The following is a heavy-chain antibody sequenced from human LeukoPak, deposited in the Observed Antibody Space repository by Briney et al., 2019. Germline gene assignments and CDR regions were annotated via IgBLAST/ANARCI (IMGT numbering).Heavy chain of an antibody. CDR2: ISWNSGSI. CDR1: GFTFDDYA. J-gene: IGHJ4*02. CDR3: AKDARKGGAPIDY. V-gene: IGHV3-9*01. D-gene: IGHD4/OR15-4a*01. Sequence: GGSLRLSCAASGFTFDDYAMHWVRQAPGKGLEWVSGISWNSGSIGYADSVKGRFTISRDNAKNSPYLQMNSLRAEDTAVYYCAKDARKGGAPIDYWGQGTLVTVSS.